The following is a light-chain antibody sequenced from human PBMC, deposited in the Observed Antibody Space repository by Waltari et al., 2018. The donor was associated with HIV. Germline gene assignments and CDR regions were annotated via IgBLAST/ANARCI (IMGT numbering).Light chain of an antibody. CDR2: EVS. V-gene: IGLV2-14*01. CDR1: SSDVGGYHY. J-gene: IGLJ1*01. Sequence: QSALPQPASVSGSPGQSITISCTGTSSDVGGYHYVSWYQQFPGKAPKLMISEVSNRPSGVSDRLSGSKSGNTASLTISGLRAEDEADYYCSSYTTGSTLVVFGTGTKVIVL. CDR3: SSYTTGSTLVV.